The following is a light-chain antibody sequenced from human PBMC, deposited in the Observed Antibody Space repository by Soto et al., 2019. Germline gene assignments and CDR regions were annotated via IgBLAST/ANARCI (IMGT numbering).Light chain of an antibody. J-gene: IGKJ1*01. Sequence: DIQMTQSPSTLSASVGDRVTITCRASQSIDVWVAWYQQKSGRAPNLLIYKTSILESGVPSRFIGSGSGTEFILTISSLQPDDFATYYCQQYHSFLWTFGQGTRVEIK. CDR1: QSIDVW. V-gene: IGKV1-5*03. CDR2: KTS. CDR3: QQYHSFLWT.